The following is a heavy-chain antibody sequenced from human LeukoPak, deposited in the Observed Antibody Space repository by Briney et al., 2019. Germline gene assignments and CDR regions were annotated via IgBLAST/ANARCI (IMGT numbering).Heavy chain of an antibody. CDR1: GFTFSTYA. CDR2: ISASRDYT. Sequence: PGGSPRLSCAASGFTFSTYAMTWVRQTPGKGLEWVSTISASRDYTYYADSVKGRFTITRDNSKNTLSLEMNSLRPEDTAVYYCVKGSAGSRPYYFDYWGQGTLLTVSS. V-gene: IGHV3-23*01. J-gene: IGHJ4*02. D-gene: IGHD6-13*01. CDR3: VKGSAGSRPYYFDY.